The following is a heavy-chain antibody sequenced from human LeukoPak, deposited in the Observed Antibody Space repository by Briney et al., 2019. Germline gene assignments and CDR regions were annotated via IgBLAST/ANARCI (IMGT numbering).Heavy chain of an antibody. CDR1: GFTFSSYA. CDR2: ISYDGSNK. Sequence: AGGSLRLSCAASGFTFSSYAMHWVRQAPGKGLEWVAVISYDGSNKYYADSVKGRFTISRDNSKNTLYLQMNSLRAEDTAVYYCARDGYGSGSYLDYWGQGTLVTVSS. CDR3: ARDGYGSGSYLDY. D-gene: IGHD3-10*01. V-gene: IGHV3-30-3*01. J-gene: IGHJ4*02.